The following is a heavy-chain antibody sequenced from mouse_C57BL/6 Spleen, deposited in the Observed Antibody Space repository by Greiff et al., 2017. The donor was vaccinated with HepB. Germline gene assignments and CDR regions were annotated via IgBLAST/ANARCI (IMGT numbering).Heavy chain of an antibody. CDR3: ASHDYDEAWFAY. V-gene: IGHV14-3*01. Sequence: VQLQQSVAELVRPGASVKLSCTASGFNIKNTYMHWVKQRPEQGLEWIGRIDPANGNTKYAPKFQGKATITADTSSNTAYLQLSSLTSEEAAIYYCASHDYDEAWFAYWGQGTLVTVSA. CDR1: GFNIKNTY. D-gene: IGHD2-4*01. CDR2: IDPANGNT. J-gene: IGHJ3*01.